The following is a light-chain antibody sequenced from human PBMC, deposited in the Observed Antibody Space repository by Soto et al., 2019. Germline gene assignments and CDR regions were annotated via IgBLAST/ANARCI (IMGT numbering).Light chain of an antibody. CDR3: CSYAGSYTHV. CDR1: SSDVGGYNY. J-gene: IGLJ1*01. Sequence: QSALTQPASVSGSPGQSITISCTGTSSDVGGYNYVSWYQQHPGKAPKLMIYDVTKWPSGVPDRFSGSKSGNTASLTISGLQAEDEADYYCCSYAGSYTHVFGTGTKVTVL. V-gene: IGLV2-11*01. CDR2: DVT.